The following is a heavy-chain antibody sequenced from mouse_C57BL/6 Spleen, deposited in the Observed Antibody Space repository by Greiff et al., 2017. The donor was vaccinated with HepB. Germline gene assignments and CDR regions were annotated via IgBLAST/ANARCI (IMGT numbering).Heavy chain of an antibody. J-gene: IGHJ2*01. Sequence: VQLQQSGPELVKPGASVKISCKASGYAFSSSWMNWVKQRPGKGLEWIGRIYPGDGDTNYNGTFKGKATLTADKSSSTADRQLSSLTSEDSAVYGCARLGLLRYCDYGGQGTTLTGAS. D-gene: IGHD1-1*01. CDR2: IYPGDGDT. CDR3: ARLGLLRYCDY. V-gene: IGHV1-82*01. CDR1: GYAFSSSW.